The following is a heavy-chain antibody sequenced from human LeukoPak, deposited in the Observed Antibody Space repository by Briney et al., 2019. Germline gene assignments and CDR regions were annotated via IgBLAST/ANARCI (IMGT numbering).Heavy chain of an antibody. CDR3: VKDRDWNDDDNAFDI. J-gene: IGHJ3*02. CDR2: IRYDGSNK. CDR1: GFTFSSYG. D-gene: IGHD1-1*01. V-gene: IGHV3-30*02. Sequence: GGSLRLACAASGFTFSSYGMHWVRQAPSKGLESVAFIRYDGSNKYYADSVKGRFTISRDNSKNTLYLQMNSLRAEDTAVYYCVKDRDWNDDDNAFDIWGQGTMVTVSS.